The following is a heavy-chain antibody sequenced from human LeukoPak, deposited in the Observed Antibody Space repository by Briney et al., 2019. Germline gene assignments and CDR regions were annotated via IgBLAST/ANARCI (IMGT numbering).Heavy chain of an antibody. V-gene: IGHV3-23*01. CDR2: ISESGGST. J-gene: IGHJ4*02. CDR3: AKGITGTGSYSVADH. Sequence: GGSLRLSCTASGFSFSSYWMSWVRQAQGKGLEWVSAISESGGSTFYADSVKGRFTISRDNSKNTLYLQMNSLRAEDTAVYYCAKGITGTGSYSVADHWGQGILVTVSS. CDR1: GFSFSSYW. D-gene: IGHD1-26*01.